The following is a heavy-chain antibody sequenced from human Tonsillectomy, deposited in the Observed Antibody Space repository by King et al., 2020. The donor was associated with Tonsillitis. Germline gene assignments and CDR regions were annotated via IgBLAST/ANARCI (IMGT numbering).Heavy chain of an antibody. V-gene: IGHV4-34*01. J-gene: IGHJ4*02. D-gene: IGHD2-8*01. CDR1: GGSFSGYY. Sequence: VQLQQWGAGLLKPSETLSLTCAVYGGSFSGYYWSWIRQPPGKGLEWIGEINHSGSTNYNPSLKSRVTMSLDTSKNHFSLNLTSVTAADTAVYYCARVMYFGFSYFDYWGQGTLVTVSS. CDR2: INHSGST. CDR3: ARVMYFGFSYFDY.